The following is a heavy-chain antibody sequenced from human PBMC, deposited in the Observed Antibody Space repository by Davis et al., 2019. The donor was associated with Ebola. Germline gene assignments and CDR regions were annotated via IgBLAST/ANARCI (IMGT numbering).Heavy chain of an antibody. CDR2: INGNGGTT. CDR3: VKGVFDS. CDR1: GFNFEDYG. Sequence: PGGSLRLSCEASGFNFEDYGMYWVRQPPGKGLEWVSLINGNGGTTLYGDSVKGRFTTSRDNSGDSLYLQMNSLRVDDSAVYYCVKGVFDSWGQGTLVTVSS. J-gene: IGHJ5*01. V-gene: IGHV3-43*02. D-gene: IGHD3-10*01.